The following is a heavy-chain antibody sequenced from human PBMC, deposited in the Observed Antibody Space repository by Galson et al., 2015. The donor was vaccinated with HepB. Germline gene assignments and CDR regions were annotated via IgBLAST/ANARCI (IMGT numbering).Heavy chain of an antibody. CDR3: ANEEGDPRRSNSSLLDY. CDR1: GFTFSNYG. V-gene: IGHV3-30*18. J-gene: IGHJ4*02. D-gene: IGHD4-23*01. CDR2: ISYDGNNE. Sequence: SLRLSCAASGFTFSNYGMYWVRQAPGKGLEWVAAISYDGNNEYYVDSVKGRFTVSRDNSKDTLDLQMNSLRTEDTAVYYCANEEGDPRRSNSSLLDYWGQGTLVTVSS.